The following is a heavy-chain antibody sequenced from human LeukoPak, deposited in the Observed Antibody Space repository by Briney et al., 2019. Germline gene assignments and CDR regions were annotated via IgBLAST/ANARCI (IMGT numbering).Heavy chain of an antibody. V-gene: IGHV1-46*01. CDR3: ARDGGFGRTDFDY. CDR2: INPSGGST. CDR1: GYTFTSYG. D-gene: IGHD1/OR15-1a*01. Sequence: GASVKVSCKASGYTFTSYGISWVRQAPGQGLEWMGIINPSGGSTSYAQKFQGRVTMTRDMSTSTVYVELSSLRSEDTAVYYCARDGGFGRTDFDYWGQGTLVTVSS. J-gene: IGHJ4*02.